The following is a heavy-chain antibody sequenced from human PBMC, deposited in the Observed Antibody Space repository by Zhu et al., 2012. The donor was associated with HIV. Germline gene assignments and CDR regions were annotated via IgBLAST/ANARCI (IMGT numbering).Heavy chain of an antibody. D-gene: IGHD6-13*01. CDR1: GGSISSHY. J-gene: IGHJ4*02. CDR2: IYYSGST. Sequence: QVQLQESGPGLVKPSETLSLTCTVSGGSISSHYWSWIRQPPGKGLEWIGYIYYSGSTNYNPSLKSRVTISVDTSKNQFSVKLSSVTAADTAVYYCARGGTSYSSSWYFDYWGQGTLVTVSS. CDR3: ARGGTSYSSSWYFDY. V-gene: IGHV4-59*11.